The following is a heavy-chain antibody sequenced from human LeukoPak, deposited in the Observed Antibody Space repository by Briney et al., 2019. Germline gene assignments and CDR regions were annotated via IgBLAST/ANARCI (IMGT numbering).Heavy chain of an antibody. CDR2: ISGSGGRT. Sequence: PGGSLRLSCAASGFTFSRYGMSWVRQAPGKGLEWVSAISGSGGRTYYADSVKGRFTISRDNAKNSLYLQMNSLRAEDTAIYYCARGGAPYFDWCFDYWGQGTLVTVSS. D-gene: IGHD3-9*01. J-gene: IGHJ4*02. V-gene: IGHV3-23*01. CDR1: GFTFSRYG. CDR3: ARGGAPYFDWCFDY.